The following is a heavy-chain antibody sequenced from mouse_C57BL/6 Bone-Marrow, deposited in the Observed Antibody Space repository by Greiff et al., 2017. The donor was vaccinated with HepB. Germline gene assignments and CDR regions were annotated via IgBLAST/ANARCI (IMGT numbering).Heavy chain of an antibody. CDR3: ARSANYYGSPWFAY. D-gene: IGHD1-1*01. Sequence: EVQVVESGGGLVKPGGSLKLSCAASGFTFSDYGMHWVRQAPEKGLEWVAYISSGSSTIYYADTVKGRFTISRDNAKNTLFLQMTSLRSEDTAMYYCARSANYYGSPWFAYWGQGTLVTVSA. V-gene: IGHV5-17*01. J-gene: IGHJ3*01. CDR1: GFTFSDYG. CDR2: ISSGSSTI.